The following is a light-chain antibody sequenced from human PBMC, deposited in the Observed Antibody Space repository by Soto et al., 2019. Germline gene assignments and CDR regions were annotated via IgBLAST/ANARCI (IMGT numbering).Light chain of an antibody. Sequence: EIVLTQSPATLSLSPGEGTALYSRTSQNVSSSYLAWYQQKPGQAPRLLIYGASSRATGIPDRFSGSGSGTDFTLTISRLEPEDVAVYYCQQYGSSPITFGQGTRLEIK. J-gene: IGKJ5*01. CDR3: QQYGSSPIT. CDR1: QNVSSSY. V-gene: IGKV3-20*01. CDR2: GAS.